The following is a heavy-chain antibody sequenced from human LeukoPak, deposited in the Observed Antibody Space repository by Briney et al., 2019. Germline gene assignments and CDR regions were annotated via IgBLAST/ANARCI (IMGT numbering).Heavy chain of an antibody. D-gene: IGHD2-8*02. Sequence: GGSLRLPCAASGFTFSSYGMHWVRQAPGKGLEWVAVISYDGSNKYYADSVKGRFTISRDNSKNTLYLQKNSLRAEDTAVYYCAKDIGLTGTLSYWGQGTLVTVSS. CDR1: GFTFSSYG. CDR2: ISYDGSNK. V-gene: IGHV3-30*18. CDR3: AKDIGLTGTLSY. J-gene: IGHJ4*02.